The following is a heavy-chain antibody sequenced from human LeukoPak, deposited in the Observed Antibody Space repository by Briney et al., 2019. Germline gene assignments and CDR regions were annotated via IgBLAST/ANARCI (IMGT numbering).Heavy chain of an antibody. CDR3: AGEDNSSGYRPFDI. J-gene: IGHJ3*02. D-gene: IGHD3-22*01. V-gene: IGHV1-2*06. CDR1: GYTFDNYA. CDR2: INPNNGGT. Sequence: GASVKVSCKPSGYTFDNYAINWVRQAPGQGLEWMGRINPNNGGTNYAQKFQGRVTMTRDMSMSTAYMELSRLRSDDTAVYYCAGEDNSSGYRPFDIWGQGTMVTVPS.